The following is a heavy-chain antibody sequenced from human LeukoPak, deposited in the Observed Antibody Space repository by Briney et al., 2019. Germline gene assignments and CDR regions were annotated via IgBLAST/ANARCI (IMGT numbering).Heavy chain of an antibody. CDR2: MNPNSGNT. CDR3: ARGGMVRGVIYYYYYMDV. Sequence: GASVKVSCKASGYTFTSYDINWVRQATGQGLEWMGWMNPNSGNTGYAQKFQGRVTITRNTSISTAYMELSSLRSEDTAVYYCARGGMVRGVIYYYYYMDVWGKGTTVTISS. J-gene: IGHJ6*03. D-gene: IGHD3-10*01. CDR1: GYTFTSYD. V-gene: IGHV1-8*03.